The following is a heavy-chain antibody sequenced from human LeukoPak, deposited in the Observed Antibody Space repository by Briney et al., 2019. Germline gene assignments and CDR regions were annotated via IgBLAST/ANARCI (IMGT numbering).Heavy chain of an antibody. J-gene: IGHJ3*02. CDR2: ISAGGGST. CDR3: AKALPYYYDSRDAFDI. V-gene: IGHV3-23*01. Sequence: GGSLRLSCAASGFTFNTYSMNWVRQAPGKGLEWVSAISAGGGSTYYADSVKGRFTISRDNSKNTLYLQMNSLRAEDTAVYYCAKALPYYYDSRDAFDIWGQGTMVTVSS. CDR1: GFTFNTYS. D-gene: IGHD3-22*01.